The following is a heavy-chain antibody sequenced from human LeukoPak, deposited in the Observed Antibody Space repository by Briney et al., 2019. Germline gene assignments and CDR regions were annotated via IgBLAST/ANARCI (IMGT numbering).Heavy chain of an antibody. CDR3: ARDMRLRVFDI. CDR2: ISSCNSYI. Sequence: GGSLRLSCAASGFTFSSYSMNWVRQAPGKGLEWVSSISSCNSYIYYADSVKGRVTISRDNAKNTLYLQMNSLRAEDRAVYYCARDMRLRVFDIWGQGTMVSVSS. J-gene: IGHJ3*02. D-gene: IGHD2-2*01. CDR1: GFTFSSYS. V-gene: IGHV3-21*01.